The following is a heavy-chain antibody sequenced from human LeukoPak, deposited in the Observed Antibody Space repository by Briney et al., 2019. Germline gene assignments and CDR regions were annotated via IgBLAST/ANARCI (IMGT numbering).Heavy chain of an antibody. J-gene: IGHJ4*02. D-gene: IGHD2-2*01. CDR3: AREGDCSSTSCYESFDY. CDR1: GYTFTSYA. V-gene: IGHV1-3*01. Sequence: APVKVSCKASGYTFTSYAMHWVRQAPGQRLEWMGWINAGNGNTKYSQKFQGRVTITRDTSASTAYMELSSLRSEDTAVYYCAREGDCSSTSCYESFDYWGQGTLVTVSS. CDR2: INAGNGNT.